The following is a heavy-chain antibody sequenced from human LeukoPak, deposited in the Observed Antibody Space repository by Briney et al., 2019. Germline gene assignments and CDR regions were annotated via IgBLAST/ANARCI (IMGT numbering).Heavy chain of an antibody. J-gene: IGHJ4*02. CDR3: AREECSGGSCYFGY. CDR1: GRTFSIYA. CDR2: IIPIFGTA. D-gene: IGHD2-15*01. Sequence: SVKLSCKASGRTFSIYAISWVRQAPGQGLEWMGGIIPIFGTANYAQKFQGRVTITADESTSTAYMELSSLRSEDTAVYYCAREECSGGSCYFGYWGQGTLVTVSS. V-gene: IGHV1-69*01.